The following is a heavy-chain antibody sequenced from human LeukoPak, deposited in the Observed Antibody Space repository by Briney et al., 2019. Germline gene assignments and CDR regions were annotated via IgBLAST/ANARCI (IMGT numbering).Heavy chain of an antibody. D-gene: IGHD3-10*01. CDR3: AKETASDFGGAVDY. J-gene: IGHJ4*02. Sequence: GGSLRLSCAASGFTFNNYAMSWVRQAPGKGLEWVSGISGSGGSTYSADSVKGRFTISRDNSKNTLYLQINSLRAEDTAVYYCAKETASDFGGAVDYWGQGTLVTVSS. CDR1: GFTFNNYA. V-gene: IGHV3-23*01. CDR2: ISGSGGST.